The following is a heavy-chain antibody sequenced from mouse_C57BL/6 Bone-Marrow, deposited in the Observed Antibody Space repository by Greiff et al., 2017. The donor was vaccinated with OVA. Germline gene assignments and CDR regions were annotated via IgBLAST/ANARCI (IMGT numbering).Heavy chain of an antibody. Sequence: VMLVESGAELARPGASVKLSCKASGYTFTSYGISWVKQRTGQGLEWIGEIYPRSGNTYYNEKFKGKATLTADKSSSTAYMELRSLTSEDSAVYFCARSGYYGFAWFAYWGQGTLVTVSA. J-gene: IGHJ3*01. CDR2: IYPRSGNT. CDR1: GYTFTSYG. D-gene: IGHD1-1*01. V-gene: IGHV1-81*01. CDR3: ARSGYYGFAWFAY.